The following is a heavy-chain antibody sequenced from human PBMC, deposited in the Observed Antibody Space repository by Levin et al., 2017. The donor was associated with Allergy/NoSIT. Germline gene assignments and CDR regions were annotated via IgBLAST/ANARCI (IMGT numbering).Heavy chain of an antibody. V-gene: IGHV3-66*01. D-gene: IGHD2-8*01. CDR1: GFTVRSTY. J-gene: IGHJ4*02. Sequence: LSLTCAASGFTVRSTYMSWVRQAPGKGLESVSVIYSDGDTYYADSVKGRFTISRDNSKNTLYLQMNSLRAEDTSVYYCASAPCTNGVSGGFDSWGQGTLVTVSS. CDR3: ASAPCTNGVSGGFDS. CDR2: IYSDGDT.